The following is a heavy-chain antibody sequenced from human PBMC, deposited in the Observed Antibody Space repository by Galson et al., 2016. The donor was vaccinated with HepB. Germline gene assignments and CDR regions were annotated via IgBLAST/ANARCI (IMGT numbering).Heavy chain of an antibody. CDR3: ARNYLLGRGFGW. V-gene: IGHV6-1*01. D-gene: IGHD7-27*01. Sequence: CAISGDSVSRNSAGWNWIRQSPSRGLEWLGRTFYRSNWQNHYAESVKSRITINPDTSKNQFSLQLSSVTPEDTAVYSCARNYLLGRGFGWWGQGTLVTVSS. CDR1: GDSVSRNSAG. CDR2: TFYRSNWQN. J-gene: IGHJ4*02.